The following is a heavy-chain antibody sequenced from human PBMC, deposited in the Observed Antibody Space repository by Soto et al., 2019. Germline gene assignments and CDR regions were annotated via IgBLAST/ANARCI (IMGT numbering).Heavy chain of an antibody. J-gene: IGHJ4*02. V-gene: IGHV3-23*01. CDR2: ISGSGGRI. D-gene: IGHD2-15*01. CDR1: GFTLSNYA. Sequence: EVQLLESGGGLVQPGGPLRLSCAASGFTLSNYAMSWVRQAPGKGLEWVSTISGSGGRIFYAASVKGRSTIARDNSKNTLYLQMSSLRAEETAVDYCGKTDGVEGPLVDSWGQGTLVTVSS. CDR3: GKTDGVEGPLVDS.